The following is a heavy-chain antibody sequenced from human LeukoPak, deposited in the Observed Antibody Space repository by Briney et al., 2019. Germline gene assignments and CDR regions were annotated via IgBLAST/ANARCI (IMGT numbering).Heavy chain of an antibody. V-gene: IGHV4-34*01. CDR1: GGSFSGYY. CDR2: INHSGST. D-gene: IGHD3-16*02. CDR3: ARVIVWGSYRFTIYYFDC. J-gene: IGHJ4*02. Sequence: PSETLSLTCAVYGGSFSGYYWSWIRQPPGKGLEWIGEINHSGSTNYNPSLKSRVTISVDTSKNQFSLKLSSVTAADTAVYYCARVIVWGSYRFTIYYFDCWDQGTLVTVSS.